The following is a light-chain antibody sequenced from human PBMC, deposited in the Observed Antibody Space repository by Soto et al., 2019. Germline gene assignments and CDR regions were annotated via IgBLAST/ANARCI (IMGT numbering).Light chain of an antibody. CDR3: RQRRNGVFN. V-gene: IGKV3-11*01. CDR2: DGS. CDR1: QSVSSY. J-gene: IGKJ3*01. Sequence: EIVLTQSPATLSLSPGERATLSCRASQSVSSYLAWYQQKPGQAPRLLIYDGSNRATGIPARFSGSGSETDFTLTIGSLEPEDFAVYYCRQRRNGVFNFGPGTKVDIK.